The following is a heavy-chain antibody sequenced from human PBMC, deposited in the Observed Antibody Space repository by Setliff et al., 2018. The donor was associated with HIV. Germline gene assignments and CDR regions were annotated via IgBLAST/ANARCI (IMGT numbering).Heavy chain of an antibody. CDR1: GGSFNDYY. V-gene: IGHV4-34*01. CDR3: ARGLNYYGSGSYLPLGY. CDR2: IDHSGST. D-gene: IGHD3-10*01. J-gene: IGHJ4*02. Sequence: PSETLSLTCAVYGGSFNDYYWTWIRQPPGKGLEWIGEIDHSGSTKYHASLTSQVTISIDTSKNQISLKLSSVTAADTAVYYCARGLNYYGSGSYLPLGYWGQGTLVTVSS.